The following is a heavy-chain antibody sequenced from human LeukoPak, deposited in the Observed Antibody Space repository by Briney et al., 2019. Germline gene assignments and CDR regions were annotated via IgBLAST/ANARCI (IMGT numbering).Heavy chain of an antibody. V-gene: IGHV1-2*02. Sequence: ASVKVSCKASGYTFTGYYMHWVRQAPGQGLEWMGWINPNSGGTNYAQKFQGRVTMTRDTSISTAYMELSRLRSDDTAVYYCARSSLYYDILTGYYPGLYYYMDVWGKGTTVTISS. J-gene: IGHJ6*03. CDR3: ARSSLYYDILTGYYPGLYYYMDV. CDR1: GYTFTGYY. D-gene: IGHD3-9*01. CDR2: INPNSGGT.